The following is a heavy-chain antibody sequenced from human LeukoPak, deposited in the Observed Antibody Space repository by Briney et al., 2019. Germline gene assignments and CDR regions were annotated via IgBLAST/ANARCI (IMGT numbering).Heavy chain of an antibody. CDR3: ARLSSGYYPDY. Sequence: ASVKVSCKASGYTFTSYYMHWVRQAPGQGLEWMGIINPSGGSTSYAQKFQGWVTMTRDTSISTAYMELSRLRSDDTAVYYCARLSSGYYPDYWGQGTLVTVSS. D-gene: IGHD3-22*01. V-gene: IGHV1-46*01. J-gene: IGHJ4*02. CDR1: GYTFTSYY. CDR2: INPSGGST.